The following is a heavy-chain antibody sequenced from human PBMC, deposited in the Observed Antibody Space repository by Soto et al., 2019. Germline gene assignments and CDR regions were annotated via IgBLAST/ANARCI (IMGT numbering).Heavy chain of an antibody. CDR3: AKDGEYYYDTSGRFDY. Sequence: PGGSLRLSCAASGFTLSSNYMSWVRQAPGKGLEWVSVIYSGGSTYYADSVKGRFTISRDNSKNTLYLQMNSLRAEDTAVYYCAKDGEYYYDTSGRFDYWGQGTLVTVSS. D-gene: IGHD3-22*01. CDR1: GFTLSSNY. J-gene: IGHJ4*02. V-gene: IGHV3-53*05. CDR2: IYSGGST.